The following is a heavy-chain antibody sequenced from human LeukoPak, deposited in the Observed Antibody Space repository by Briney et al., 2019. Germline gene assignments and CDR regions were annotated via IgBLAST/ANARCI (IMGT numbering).Heavy chain of an antibody. J-gene: IGHJ4*02. CDR3: ARNADYGDSNPFDY. D-gene: IGHD4-17*01. CDR1: GFTFNSSD. Sequence: GRSLRLSCAASGFTFNSSDMHWVRQAPGKGLEWVAFISHDGSNKIYVDSVKGRFTISRDNAKNTLYLQMNSLRAEDTAVYYCARNADYGDSNPFDYWGQGTLVTVSS. CDR2: ISHDGSNK. V-gene: IGHV3-30*03.